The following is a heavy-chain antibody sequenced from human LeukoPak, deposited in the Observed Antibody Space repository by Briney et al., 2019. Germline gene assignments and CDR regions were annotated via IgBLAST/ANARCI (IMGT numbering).Heavy chain of an antibody. V-gene: IGHV1-69*06. CDR2: IIPIFGTA. Sequence: SVKVSCKASGGTFSSYAISWVRQAPGQGLEWMGGIIPIFGTANYAQKFQGRVTITADKSTSTAYMELSSLRSEDTAVYYCARLGYCSGGSCRGGAFDIWGQGTMVTVSS. J-gene: IGHJ3*02. D-gene: IGHD2-15*01. CDR1: GGTFSSYA. CDR3: ARLGYCSGGSCRGGAFDI.